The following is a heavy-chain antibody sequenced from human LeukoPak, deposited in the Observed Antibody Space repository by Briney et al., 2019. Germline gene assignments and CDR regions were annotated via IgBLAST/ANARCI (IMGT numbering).Heavy chain of an antibody. CDR3: ARNTDRYVYTAS. J-gene: IGHJ5*02. CDR1: GFTRSSYW. Sequence: GGSLRLSCEVTGFTRSSYWMSWVPQAPGKGLEGLDNIKQDGSETHYEDSVKGRFTISRDNAKNSLYLQSKSLRGEDTAVYYCARNTDRYVYTASWGKGTLVTVSS. D-gene: IGHD5-24*01. CDR2: IKQDGSET. V-gene: IGHV3-7*01.